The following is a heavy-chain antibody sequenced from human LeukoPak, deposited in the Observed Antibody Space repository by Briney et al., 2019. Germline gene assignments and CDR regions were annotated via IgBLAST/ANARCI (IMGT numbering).Heavy chain of an antibody. V-gene: IGHV3-23*01. Sequence: GGSLRLSCAASGFTFSSYAMSWVRQAPGKGLEWVSAISGSGGSTYYADSVKGRFTISRDNSKNTLYLQMNSLRAEDTAVYYCAKKPSGYPTGGYFDYWGQGTLVTVSS. CDR2: ISGSGGST. CDR1: GFTFSSYA. CDR3: AKKPSGYPTGGYFDY. J-gene: IGHJ4*02. D-gene: IGHD3-22*01.